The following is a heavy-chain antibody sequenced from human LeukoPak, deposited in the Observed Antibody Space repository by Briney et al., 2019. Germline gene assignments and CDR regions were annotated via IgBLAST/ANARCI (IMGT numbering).Heavy chain of an antibody. CDR1: GFTFSSYG. CDR2: ISSSGSTI. V-gene: IGHV3-48*03. CDR3: ASVYCTNGVCLDAFDI. D-gene: IGHD2-8*01. Sequence: GGSLRLSCAASGFTFSSYGMNWVRQAPGKGLEWVSYISSSGSTIYYADSVKGRFTISRDNAKNSLYLQMNSLRAEDTAVYYCASVYCTNGVCLDAFDIWGQGTMVTVSS. J-gene: IGHJ3*02.